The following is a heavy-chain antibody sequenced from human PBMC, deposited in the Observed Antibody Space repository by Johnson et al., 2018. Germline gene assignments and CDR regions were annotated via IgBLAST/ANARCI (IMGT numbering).Heavy chain of an antibody. V-gene: IGHV3-33*01. J-gene: IGHJ3*02. CDR1: GFTFSSYG. D-gene: IGHD3-22*01. CDR3: ARGGQGGYSFEI. Sequence: QVQLVQSGGGVVQPGRSLRLSCAASGFTFSSYGMHWVRQAPGKGLEWVAIIWYDGGNKYYADSVKGRFTISRDNSKNTLYLQMNSLRAEDTAVYYCARGGQGGYSFEIWGQGTMVTVSS. CDR2: IWYDGGNK.